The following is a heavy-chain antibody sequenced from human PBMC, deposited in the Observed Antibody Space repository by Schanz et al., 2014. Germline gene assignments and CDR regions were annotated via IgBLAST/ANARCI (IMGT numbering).Heavy chain of an antibody. Sequence: QGQLVQSGAEVKRPGASVKVSCKASGYTFSSYGITWVRQAPGQGLEWMGWINGYNGHTLYAQKFQGRVTMTTDTSTSTSYMELTSLRFDDTAVYYCARGGYSSGWYDRDIAHFDYWGQGTLVTVSS. CDR2: INGYNGHT. V-gene: IGHV1-18*01. J-gene: IGHJ4*02. CDR3: ARGGYSSGWYDRDIAHFDY. D-gene: IGHD6-19*01. CDR1: GYTFSSYG.